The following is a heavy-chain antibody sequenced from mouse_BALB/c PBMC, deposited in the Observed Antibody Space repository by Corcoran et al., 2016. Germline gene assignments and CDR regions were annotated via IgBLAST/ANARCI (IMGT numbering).Heavy chain of an antibody. CDR2: IFWDDDK. Sequence: QVTLKESGPGILQPSQTLSLTCSFSGFSLSTSGMGVSWIRQPSGKGLEWLAHIFWDDDKRYNPSLKSRLTISKDTSSNQVFLKITSVDTADTATYDCARRAGITTAFAYWGQGTLVTVSA. V-gene: IGHV8-12*01. D-gene: IGHD2-4*01. CDR1: GFSLSTSGMG. J-gene: IGHJ3*01. CDR3: ARRAGITTAFAY.